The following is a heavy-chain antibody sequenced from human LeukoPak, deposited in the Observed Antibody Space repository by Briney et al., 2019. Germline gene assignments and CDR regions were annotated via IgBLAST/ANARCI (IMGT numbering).Heavy chain of an antibody. V-gene: IGHV3-23*01. D-gene: IGHD3-16*02. CDR2: ISGSGGST. CDR1: GFTFSRYA. Sequence: PGGSLRLACAASGFTFSRYAMTWVRQGPGKGLEWLSAISGSGGSTYYADSVKGRFTISRDNSKNTLYLQMNSLRVEDTAVYYLGGGGSDHVWGSYRGDYWGQGTLVTVSS. CDR3: GGGGSDHVWGSYRGDY. J-gene: IGHJ4*02.